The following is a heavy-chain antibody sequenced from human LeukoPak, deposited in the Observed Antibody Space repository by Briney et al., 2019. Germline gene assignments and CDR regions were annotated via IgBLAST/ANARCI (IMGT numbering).Heavy chain of an antibody. V-gene: IGHV3-23*01. J-gene: IGHJ4*02. CDR2: ISADGRGT. D-gene: IGHD1-14*01. CDR3: ARRPGGTPDY. CDR1: GFTFSDYA. Sequence: PGGSLRLSCAASGFTFSDYAMMWVRQAPGEGLEWVSAISADGRGTDYADSVKGRFTISRDNSKNTVYVQVNSLRGEDAALYYCARRPGGTPDYWGLGTLVTVS.